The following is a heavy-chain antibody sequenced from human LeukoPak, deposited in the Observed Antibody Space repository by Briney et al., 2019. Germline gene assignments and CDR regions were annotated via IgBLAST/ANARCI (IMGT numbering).Heavy chain of an antibody. D-gene: IGHD3-22*01. CDR1: GFTFSSYA. J-gene: IGHJ6*02. CDR3: ARDRESSGPYGIDV. V-gene: IGHV3-30-3*01. CDR2: ISYDGSNK. Sequence: PGGSLRLSCAASGFTFSSYAMHWVRQAPGKGLEWVAVISYDGSNKYYADAVKGRFTISRDNSKNTLYLQMNSLRAEDTAVYYCARDRESSGPYGIDVWGQGTTVTVSS.